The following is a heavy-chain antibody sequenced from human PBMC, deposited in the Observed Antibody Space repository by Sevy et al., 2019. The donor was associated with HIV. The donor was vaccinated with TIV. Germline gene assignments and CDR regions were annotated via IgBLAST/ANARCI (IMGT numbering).Heavy chain of an antibody. D-gene: IGHD2-2*01. CDR2: ISAGGTTT. CDR3: AKRYCSTITCYDDDFWNPYYFYGLDV. V-gene: IGHV3-23*01. J-gene: IGHJ6*02. CDR1: GFIFSNYP. Sequence: GGSLILSCAASGFIFSNYPMSWVRHSPGKGLEWVSDISAGGTTTYYADSVEGRFTISRDNSKNTVSLQMNSLGAEDTAIYYCAKRYCSTITCYDDDFWNPYYFYGLDVWGQGISVTVSS.